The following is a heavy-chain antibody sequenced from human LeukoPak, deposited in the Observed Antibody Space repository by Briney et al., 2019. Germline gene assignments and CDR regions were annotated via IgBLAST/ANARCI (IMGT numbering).Heavy chain of an antibody. V-gene: IGHV1-46*01. J-gene: IGHJ5*02. Sequence: ASVKVSCKASGYTFTSYYMHWVRQAPGQGLEWMGIINPSGGSTSYAQKFQGRVTMTRDMSTSTVYMELSSLRSEDTAVYYCASRVTSGWFDPWGQGTLVTVSS. CDR2: INPSGGST. CDR1: GYTFTSYY. CDR3: ASRVTSGWFDP. D-gene: IGHD4-11*01.